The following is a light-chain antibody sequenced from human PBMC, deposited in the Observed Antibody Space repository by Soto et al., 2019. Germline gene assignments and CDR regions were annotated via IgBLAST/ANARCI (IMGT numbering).Light chain of an antibody. Sequence: DIQMTQSPSSLSASLGDRVTFTCWADLDISSYLIWYQHKLGQAPKLLIHAASTLASGVPSRFSGSESGTDFTLTISGLEHEDSATYYCQQSYKTPWTFGQGTKVEIK. CDR2: AAS. J-gene: IGKJ1*01. CDR3: QQSYKTPWT. V-gene: IGKV1-39*01. CDR1: LDISSY.